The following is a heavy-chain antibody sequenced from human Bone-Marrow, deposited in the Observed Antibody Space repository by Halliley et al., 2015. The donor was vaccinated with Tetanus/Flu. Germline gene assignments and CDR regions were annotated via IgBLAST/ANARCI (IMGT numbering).Heavy chain of an antibody. D-gene: IGHD2-15*01. CDR3: AREVDRHMSIDY. J-gene: IGHJ4*02. CDR2: ITGDGGET. Sequence: EFVSSITGDGGETYFANPVRGRFSISRDNSKNTVYLQMGSLRAEDMALYYCAREVDRHMSIDYWGQGTLVTVSS. V-gene: IGHV3-64*01.